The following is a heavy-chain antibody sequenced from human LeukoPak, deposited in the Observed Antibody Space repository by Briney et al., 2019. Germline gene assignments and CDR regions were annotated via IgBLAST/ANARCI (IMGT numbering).Heavy chain of an antibody. V-gene: IGHV1-69-2*01. CDR1: GYTFTAYY. D-gene: IGHD5-18*01. CDR3: ASPRGYSYGNYDY. Sequence: ASVKVSCKASGYTFTAYYMHWVQQAPGKGLEWMGLVDPEDGETIYAEKFQGRVTITADTSTDTAYMELSSLRSEDTAVYYCASPRGYSYGNYDYWGQGTLVTVSS. J-gene: IGHJ4*02. CDR2: VDPEDGET.